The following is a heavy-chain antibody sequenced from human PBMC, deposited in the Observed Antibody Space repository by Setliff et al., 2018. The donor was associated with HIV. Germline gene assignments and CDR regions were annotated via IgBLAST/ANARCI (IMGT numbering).Heavy chain of an antibody. V-gene: IGHV3-30*02. CDR3: AKDISYSSSWYDF. J-gene: IGHJ5*01. CDR2: IRYDGSNK. CDR1: GFTFSSYG. D-gene: IGHD6-13*01. Sequence: PGGSLRLSCAASGFTFSSYGMHWVRKAPGKGSEWVAFIRYDGSNKYYADSVKGRFTISRDNSKNTLYLQMNSLRAVDTAVYYCAKDISYSSSWYDFWGQGTLVTVAS.